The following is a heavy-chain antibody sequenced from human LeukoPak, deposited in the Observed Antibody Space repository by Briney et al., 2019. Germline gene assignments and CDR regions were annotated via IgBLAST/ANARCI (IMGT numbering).Heavy chain of an antibody. J-gene: IGHJ6*02. D-gene: IGHD7-27*01. V-gene: IGHV4-4*07. Sequence: SETLSLTCTVSGGSISSYYWSWIRQPAGKGLEWIGRIYASGSTNYNPSLKSRVTMSVDTSKNQFSLKLSSVTAADTAVYYCARESWGGIQYYYYYGMDVWGQGTTVTVSS. CDR1: GGSISSYY. CDR3: ARESWGGIQYYYYYGMDV. CDR2: IYASGST.